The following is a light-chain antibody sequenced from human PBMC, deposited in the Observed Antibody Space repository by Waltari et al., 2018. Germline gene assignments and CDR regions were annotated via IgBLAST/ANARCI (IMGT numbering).Light chain of an antibody. CDR3: QQYEIFPYN. CDR2: ETF. CDR1: RDIRKH. V-gene: IGKV1-33*01. Sequence: IQMTQSPRSLSASVGDTVSFTCQASRDIRKHLNWYQQRPGKAPKILIYETFELETGGSSRFSGSGSGTNFTFTINRLQPEDIATYYCQQYEIFPYNFGQGTKVEI. J-gene: IGKJ2*01.